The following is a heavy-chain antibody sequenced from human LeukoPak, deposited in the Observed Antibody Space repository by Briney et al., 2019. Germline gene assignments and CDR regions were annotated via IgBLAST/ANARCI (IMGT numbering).Heavy chain of an antibody. CDR3: ALGSDCSS. V-gene: IGHV3-23*01. CDR2: ISDSAVGT. CDR1: GFTFSSYA. J-gene: IGHJ5*02. Sequence: GGSLRLSCAASGFTFSSYAMSWVRQAPGKGLEWVSIISDSAVGTYYTDSVKGRFTISRDDSKNTVYLQMSSLRAEDTAVYYCALGSDCSSWGQGTLVTVSS. D-gene: IGHD2-21*02.